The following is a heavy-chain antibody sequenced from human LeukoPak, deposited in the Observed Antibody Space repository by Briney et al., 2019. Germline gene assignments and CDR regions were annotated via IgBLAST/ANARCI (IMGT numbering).Heavy chain of an antibody. V-gene: IGHV3-9*03. D-gene: IGHD7-27*01. Sequence: GGSLRLSCAASGFTFDDYAMHWVRQAPGKGLEWVSGISWNSGSIGYADSVKGRFTISRDNAKNSLYLQMNSLRAEDMALYYCAKAPGLGIGAGGAFDIWGQGTMVTVSS. CDR1: GFTFDDYA. J-gene: IGHJ3*02. CDR2: ISWNSGSI. CDR3: AKAPGLGIGAGGAFDI.